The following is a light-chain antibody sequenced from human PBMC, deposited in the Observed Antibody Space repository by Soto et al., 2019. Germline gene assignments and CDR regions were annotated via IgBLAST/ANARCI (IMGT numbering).Light chain of an antibody. J-gene: IGKJ1*01. CDR3: MQGTHWPPT. V-gene: IGKV2-28*01. CDR2: LGS. Sequence: DIVMTQSPLSLPVTPGEPASISCRSGQSLLHSNGYNYLDWYLQKPGQSPQLLIYLGSYRASGVPDRFSGSGSGTDFTLKISRVEAEDVGVYYCMQGTHWPPTFGQGTKVDIK. CDR1: QSLLHSNGYNY.